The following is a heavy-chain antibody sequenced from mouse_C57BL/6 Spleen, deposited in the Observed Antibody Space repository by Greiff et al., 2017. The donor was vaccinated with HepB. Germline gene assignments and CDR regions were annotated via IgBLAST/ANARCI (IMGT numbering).Heavy chain of an antibody. Sequence: QVQLKESGAELVRPGASVKLSCKASGYTFTSYGISWVKQRPGQGLEWIGEIYPRSGNTYYNEKFKGKATLTADKSSSTAYMELRSLTSEDSAVYFCARRGDLLWSSFAYWGQGTLVTVAA. CDR1: GYTFTSYG. CDR3: ARRGDLLWSSFAY. J-gene: IGHJ3*01. CDR2: IYPRSGNT. D-gene: IGHD2-1*01. V-gene: IGHV1-81*01.